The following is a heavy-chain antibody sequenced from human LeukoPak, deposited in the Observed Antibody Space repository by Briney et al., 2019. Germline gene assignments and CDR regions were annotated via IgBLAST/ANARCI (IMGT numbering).Heavy chain of an antibody. CDR2: INPNNGGT. Sequence: ASVKVSCKASGYTFTGYYMHWVRQAPGQGLEWVGWINPNNGGTNYAQKFQGWVTMTRDTSITTAYMELSRLRSDDTAVYYCARARGDIVVVPAAIWFDPWGQGTLVTVSS. CDR1: GYTFTGYY. D-gene: IGHD2-2*01. V-gene: IGHV1-2*04. CDR3: ARARGDIVVVPAAIWFDP. J-gene: IGHJ5*02.